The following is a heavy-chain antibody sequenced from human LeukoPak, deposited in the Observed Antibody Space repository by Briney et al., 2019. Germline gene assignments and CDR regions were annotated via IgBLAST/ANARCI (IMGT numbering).Heavy chain of an antibody. J-gene: IGHJ4*02. CDR1: GFTFSSYS. CDR3: AKDGYRIAAVDY. V-gene: IGHV3-30*02. D-gene: IGHD6-13*01. Sequence: GGSLRLSCAASGFTFSSYSMNWVRQAPGKGLEWVAFIRYDGSNKYYADSVKGRFTISRDNSKNTLYLQMNSLRAEDTAVYYCAKDGYRIAAVDYWGQGTLVTVSS. CDR2: IRYDGSNK.